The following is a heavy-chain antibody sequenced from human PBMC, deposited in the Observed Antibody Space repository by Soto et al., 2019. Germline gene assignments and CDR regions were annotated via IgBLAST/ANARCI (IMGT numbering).Heavy chain of an antibody. J-gene: IGHJ4*02. CDR3: ARLGGYYQALDS. CDR2: IYYAGTT. CDR1: GGSINNYY. Sequence: QVQLQESGPGLVKPSETLLLTCTVSGGSINNYYWSWIRQPPGKGLEFIGYIYYAGTTTYNPSLKCRVPISVDTSKNQFSLKLSSVTAADTAVYYCARLGGYYQALDSWGQGTLLTVSS. D-gene: IGHD3-22*01. V-gene: IGHV4-59*08.